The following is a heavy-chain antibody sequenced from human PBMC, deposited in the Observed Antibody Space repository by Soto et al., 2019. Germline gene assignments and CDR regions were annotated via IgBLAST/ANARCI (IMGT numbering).Heavy chain of an antibody. CDR3: AKDRSPVRAATTFAY. CDR2: ISGSGGST. D-gene: IGHD1-26*01. CDR1: GFTFSSYA. V-gene: IGHV3-23*01. J-gene: IGHJ4*02. Sequence: EVKLLESGGGLVQPGGSLRLSCAASGFTFSSYAMSWVRQAPGKGLEWVSAISGSGGSTYYADSVKGRFTISRDNSKSTLYLQMNRLRAEDTAVYYCAKDRSPVRAATTFAYWGQGTLVTVSS.